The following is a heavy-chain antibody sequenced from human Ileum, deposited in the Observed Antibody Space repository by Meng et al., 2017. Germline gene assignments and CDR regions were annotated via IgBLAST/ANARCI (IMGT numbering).Heavy chain of an antibody. CDR1: GYTFTSYG. D-gene: IGHD5-12*01. V-gene: IGHV1-18*01. Sequence: ASVKVSCKASGYTFTSYGISWVRQAPGQGLEWMGWISAYNGNTNYAQKPQGRVTMTTDTSTSTAYMELRSLRSDDTAVYYCARAGDIVATILFSGPHDYWGQGTLVTVSS. J-gene: IGHJ4*02. CDR3: ARAGDIVATILFSGPHDY. CDR2: ISAYNGNT.